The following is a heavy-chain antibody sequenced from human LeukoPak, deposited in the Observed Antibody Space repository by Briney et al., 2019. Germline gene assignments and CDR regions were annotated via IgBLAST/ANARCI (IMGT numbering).Heavy chain of an antibody. CDR3: ASSNWGSGYYYYGMDV. CDR2: IYPGGSNT. CDR1: GYRFTTYR. V-gene: IGHV5-51*01. J-gene: IGHJ6*02. Sequence: GAPMEIFSQGFGYRFTTYRNGWGRPMPGKGGEWMGIIYPGGSNTRYRPSFQGQVTISADKSISTAYLQWSSLKASDTAMYYCASSNWGSGYYYYGMDVWGQGTTVTVSS. D-gene: IGHD7-27*01.